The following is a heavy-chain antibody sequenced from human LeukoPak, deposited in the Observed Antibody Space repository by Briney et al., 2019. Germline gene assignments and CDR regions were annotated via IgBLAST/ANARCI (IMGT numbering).Heavy chain of an antibody. J-gene: IGHJ6*02. CDR3: ARGDSDGDYEKVYYYGMDV. CDR1: GYTFTSYD. Sequence: ASVKVSCKASGYTFTSYDINWVRQATGQGLEWMGWMNPNSGITGYAQKFQGRVTMTRNTSISTAYMELSSLRSEDTAVYYCARGDSDGDYEKVYYYGMDVWGQGTTVTVSS. V-gene: IGHV1-8*01. CDR2: MNPNSGIT. D-gene: IGHD4-17*01.